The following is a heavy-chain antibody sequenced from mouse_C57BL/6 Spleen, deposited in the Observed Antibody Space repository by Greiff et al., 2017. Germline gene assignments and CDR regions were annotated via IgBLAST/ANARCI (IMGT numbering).Heavy chain of an antibody. V-gene: IGHV14-2*01. J-gene: IGHJ3*01. CDR2: IDPEDGET. D-gene: IGHD1-1*01. CDR1: GFNIKDYY. Sequence: EVQLQQSGAELVKPGASVKLSCTASGFNIKDYYMHWVKQRTEQGLEWIGRIDPEDGETKYAPKFQGKATMTADTSSNTAYLQLSSLTSEDTAVYYCARNYGSRTGFAYWGQGTLVTVSA. CDR3: ARNYGSRTGFAY.